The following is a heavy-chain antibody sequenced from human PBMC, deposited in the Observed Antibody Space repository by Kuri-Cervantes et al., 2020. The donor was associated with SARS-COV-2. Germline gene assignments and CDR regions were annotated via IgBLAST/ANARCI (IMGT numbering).Heavy chain of an antibody. CDR1: GFSFSSYG. V-gene: IGHV3-30*18. J-gene: IGHJ6*02. Sequence: GGSLRPPCEASGFSFSSYGMHGVRQAPGKGMEGVAVISHEGNNKYYADSVKGRFTISRVNSKNTLYLQMNSLRAEDTAVYYCAKDQDLVVVPPAMFGMDVWGQGTTVTVSS. CDR3: AKDQDLVVVPPAMFGMDV. CDR2: ISHEGNNK. D-gene: IGHD2-2*01.